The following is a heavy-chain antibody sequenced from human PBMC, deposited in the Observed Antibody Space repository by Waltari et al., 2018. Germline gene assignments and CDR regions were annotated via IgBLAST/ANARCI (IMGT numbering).Heavy chain of an antibody. J-gene: IGHJ4*02. CDR2: IYSRGDT. CDR3: ARKTDSGGSGGF. D-gene: IGHD3-22*01. V-gene: IGHV3-53*02. Sequence: EVQLVETGGGLIQPGGSLRLSCGASGFTVSNNFMYWLRQASGQGLEWVALIYSRGDTYHADSVKGRFTISRDNSQNTLYLQMNSLRVEDTAVYFCARKTDSGGSGGFWGQGTRVTVSS. CDR1: GFTVSNNF.